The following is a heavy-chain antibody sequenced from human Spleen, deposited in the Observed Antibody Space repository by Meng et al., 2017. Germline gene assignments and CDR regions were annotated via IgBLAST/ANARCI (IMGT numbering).Heavy chain of an antibody. V-gene: IGHV1-18*01. Sequence: QGQLVQSGGEVKKPGASVKVSCEASGYTLSTDGFSWVRQAPGQGLEWLGWINTYNGKTDYAQKFQGRVTMTADTSTRTAYMELRSLRSDDTAVYYCATRGNPYLNCWGQGTLVTVSS. CDR3: ATRGNPYLNC. CDR2: INTYNGKT. CDR1: GYTLSTDG. J-gene: IGHJ4*02.